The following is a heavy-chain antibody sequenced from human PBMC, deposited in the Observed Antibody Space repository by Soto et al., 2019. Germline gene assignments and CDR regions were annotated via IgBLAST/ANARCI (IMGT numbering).Heavy chain of an antibody. CDR2: ISYDGSNK. V-gene: IGHV3-30*18. Sequence: GGSLRLSCAASGFTFSSYGMHWVRQAPGKGLEWVAVISYDGSNKYYADSVKGRFTISRDNSKNTLYLQMNSLRAEGTAVYYCAKDIGSLGMDVWGQGTTVTVSS. J-gene: IGHJ6*02. D-gene: IGHD2-15*01. CDR1: GFTFSSYG. CDR3: AKDIGSLGMDV.